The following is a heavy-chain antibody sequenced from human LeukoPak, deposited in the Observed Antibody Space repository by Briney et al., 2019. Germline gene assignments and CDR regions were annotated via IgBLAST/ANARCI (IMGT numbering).Heavy chain of an antibody. CDR3: ARRNSGYQDLDF. Sequence: ASVKVSCKASGYTFTRYYMYWVRQAPGQGLECMGIISPSAGSTSYAQKFQGRVTMTRDTFTSTVYMELSSLKSDDTAVYYCARRNSGYQDLDFWGQGTLVTVSS. D-gene: IGHD5-12*01. CDR1: GYTFTRYY. CDR2: ISPSAGST. J-gene: IGHJ4*02. V-gene: IGHV1-46*01.